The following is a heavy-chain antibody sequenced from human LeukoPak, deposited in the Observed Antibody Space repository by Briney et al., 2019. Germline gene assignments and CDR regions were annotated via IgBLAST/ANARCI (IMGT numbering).Heavy chain of an antibody. V-gene: IGHV4-39*07. J-gene: IGHJ4*02. CDR1: GGSISSSSYY. Sequence: SETLSLTCTVSGGSISSSSYYWGWIRQPPGKGLEWIGSIYYSGSTYYNPSLKSRVTISVDTSKNQFSLKLSSVTAADTAVYYCASGPEMATIYYFDYWAQGTLVTVSS. D-gene: IGHD5-24*01. CDR3: ASGPEMATIYYFDY. CDR2: IYYSGST.